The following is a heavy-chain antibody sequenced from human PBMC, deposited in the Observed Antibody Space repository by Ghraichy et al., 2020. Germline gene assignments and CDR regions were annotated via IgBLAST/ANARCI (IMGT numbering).Heavy chain of an antibody. V-gene: IGHV4-59*01. D-gene: IGHD1-26*01. J-gene: IGHJ4*02. Sequence: SETLSLTCTVSGGSISSYYWSWIRQPPGKGLEWIGYIYYSGSTNYNPSLKSRVTISVDTSKNQFSLKLSSVTAADTAVYYCAREGSGSYYFSFEGTTHKYFDYWGQGTLVTVSS. CDR2: IYYSGST. CDR3: AREGSGSYYFSFEGTTHKYFDY. CDR1: GGSISSYY.